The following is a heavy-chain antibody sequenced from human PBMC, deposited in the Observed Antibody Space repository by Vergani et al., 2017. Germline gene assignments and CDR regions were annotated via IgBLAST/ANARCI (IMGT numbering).Heavy chain of an antibody. Sequence: EVQLLESGGGLVQPGGSLRLSCAASGFTFSSYAMSWVRQAPGKGLEWVSAISGSGGSIYYADSVKGRFTISRDNAKNSLYLQMNSLRAEDTAVYYCARDMIIAVAGTGIDYWGQGTLVTVSS. CDR3: ARDMIIAVAGTGIDY. CDR2: ISGSGGSI. J-gene: IGHJ4*02. D-gene: IGHD6-19*01. V-gene: IGHV3-23*01. CDR1: GFTFSSYA.